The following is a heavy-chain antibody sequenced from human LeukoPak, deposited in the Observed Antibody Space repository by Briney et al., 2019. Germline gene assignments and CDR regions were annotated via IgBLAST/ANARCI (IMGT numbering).Heavy chain of an antibody. CDR1: GFTFSSYA. CDR2: IYSGGST. CDR3: ARDGGIAAAGYYYYGVDV. D-gene: IGHD6-13*01. J-gene: IGHJ6*02. Sequence: PGGSLRLSCAASGFTFSSYAMSWVRQAPGKGLEWVSVIYSGGSTYYADSVKGRFTISRDNSKNTLDLQMNSLRAEDTAVYYCARDGGIAAAGYYYYGVDVWGQGTTVTVSS. V-gene: IGHV3-53*01.